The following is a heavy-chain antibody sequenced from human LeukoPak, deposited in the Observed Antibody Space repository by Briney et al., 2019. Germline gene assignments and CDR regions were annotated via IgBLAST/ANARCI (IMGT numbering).Heavy chain of an antibody. CDR1: GFTFSSYV. D-gene: IGHD3-22*01. J-gene: IGHJ4*02. CDR2: IWYDGSNK. CDR3: AKVNYDDSSGFYYESEIDY. Sequence: PGGSLRLSCAASGFTFSSYVMHWVRQAPGKGLEWVAVIWYDGSNKYYADSVKGRFTISRDNSKNTLYLQMNSLRAEDTAVYYCAKVNYDDSSGFYYESEIDYWGQGTLVTVSS. V-gene: IGHV3-33*06.